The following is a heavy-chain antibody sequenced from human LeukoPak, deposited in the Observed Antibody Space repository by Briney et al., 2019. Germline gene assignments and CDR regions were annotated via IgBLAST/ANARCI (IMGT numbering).Heavy chain of an antibody. CDR3: AKYLKGDCYSTFIDY. CDR1: GFTFSSYA. CDR2: ISGSGGST. V-gene: IGHV3-23*01. J-gene: IGHJ4*02. Sequence: GGSLRLSCAASGFTFSSYAMSWVRQAPGKGLEWVSAISGSGGSTYYADSVKGRFTISRDNSKNTLYLQMNSLRAKDTAVYYCAKYLKGDCYSTFIDYWGQGTLVTVSS. D-gene: IGHD2-21*02.